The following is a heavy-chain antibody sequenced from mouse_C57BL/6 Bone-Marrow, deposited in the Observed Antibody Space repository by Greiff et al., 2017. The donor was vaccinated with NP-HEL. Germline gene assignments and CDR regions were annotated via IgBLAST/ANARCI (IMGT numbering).Heavy chain of an antibody. D-gene: IGHD2-4*01. CDR3: AKTGDYDGVWYFDD. CDR1: GFSLTTYG. V-gene: IGHV2-5*01. Sequence: VMLVESGPGLVQPSQSLSMTCTASGFSLTTYGVHWVRQSPGQGLEWLGGIWSDGSNDYNAAFMSRLSITKDNSKTQVFFKMNSLQADDTAIYYCAKTGDYDGVWYFDDWGTGTTVTVSS. J-gene: IGHJ1*03. CDR2: IWSDGSN.